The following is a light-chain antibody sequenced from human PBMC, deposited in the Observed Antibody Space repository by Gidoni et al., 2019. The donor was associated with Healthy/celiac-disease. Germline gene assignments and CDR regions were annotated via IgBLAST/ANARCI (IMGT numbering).Light chain of an antibody. V-gene: IGKV1-5*03. J-gene: IGKJ1*01. CDR1: QGISSW. CDR3: QQSGA. CDR2: KAS. Sequence: DIQMTQSPSTRSASVGDRVTSTCRASQGISSWLAWYQQKPGKAPKLLIYKASFLESGVPSRFSGSGSGTEFTLTISSLQPDDFATYYCQQSGAFGQGTKVEIK.